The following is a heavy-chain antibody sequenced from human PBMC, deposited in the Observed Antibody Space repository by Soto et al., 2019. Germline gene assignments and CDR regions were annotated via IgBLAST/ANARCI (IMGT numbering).Heavy chain of an antibody. D-gene: IGHD2-2*01. CDR3: ARVPDR. V-gene: IGHV4-61*08. J-gene: IGHJ5*02. Sequence: SETLSLTCTVSGGYVRSSGYYWSWIRQPPGKGLEWIGYIYYSGSTNYNPSLKSRVTISVDTSKNQFSLKLSSVTAADTAVYYCARVPDRWGQGTLVTVSS. CDR1: GGYVRSSGYY. CDR2: IYYSGST.